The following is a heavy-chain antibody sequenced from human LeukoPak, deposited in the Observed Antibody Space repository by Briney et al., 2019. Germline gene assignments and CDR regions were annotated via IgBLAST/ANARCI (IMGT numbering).Heavy chain of an antibody. CDR1: GYTFTSYG. D-gene: IGHD3-10*01. Sequence: ASVKVSCKASGYTFTSYGISWVRQAPGQGLEWMGWISAYNGNTNYAQKLQGRVTMTTDTSTSTAYMGLRSLRSDDTAVYYCARSGWFGELSNPYYYYYMDVWGKGTTVTISS. J-gene: IGHJ6*03. CDR3: ARSGWFGELSNPYYYYYMDV. V-gene: IGHV1-18*01. CDR2: ISAYNGNT.